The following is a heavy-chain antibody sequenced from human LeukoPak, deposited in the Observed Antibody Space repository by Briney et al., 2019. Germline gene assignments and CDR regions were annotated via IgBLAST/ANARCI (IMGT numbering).Heavy chain of an antibody. J-gene: IGHJ6*03. CDR1: GGSFSGYY. CDR3: VRGVYYYYYYMDV. Sequence: SETLSLTCAVYGGSFSGYYWSWIRQPPGKGLEWIGEINHSGSTNYNPSLKSRVTISVDTSKNQFSLKLSSVTAADTAVYYCVRGVYYYYYYMDVWGKGTTVTVSS. CDR2: INHSGST. V-gene: IGHV4-34*01.